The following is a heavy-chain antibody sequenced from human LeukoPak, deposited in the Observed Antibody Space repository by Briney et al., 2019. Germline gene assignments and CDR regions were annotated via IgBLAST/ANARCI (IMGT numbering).Heavy chain of an antibody. CDR3: ARDTIAAALYYFDY. CDR1: GFTFSSYA. J-gene: IGHJ4*02. V-gene: IGHV3-30-3*01. CDR2: ISYDGSNK. Sequence: PGGSLSLSCAASGFTFSSYAMHWARQAPGKGLEWVAVISYDGSNKYYADSVKGRFTISRDNSKNTLYLQMNSLKAEDTAVYYCARDTIAAALYYFDYWGQGTLVTVSS. D-gene: IGHD6-13*01.